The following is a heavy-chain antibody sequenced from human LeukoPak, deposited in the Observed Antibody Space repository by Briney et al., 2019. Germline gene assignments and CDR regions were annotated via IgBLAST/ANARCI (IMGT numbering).Heavy chain of an antibody. CDR3: ARSNSIGYSSSSYWGWYYYYGMDV. CDR1: GFTFSSYW. D-gene: IGHD6-13*01. V-gene: IGHV3-7*01. J-gene: IGHJ6*02. CDR2: IKQEGSEK. Sequence: GGSLRLSCAASGFTFSSYWMGWVRQAPGGGLEWVANIKQEGSEKYYGDSVEGRFSISRDNAKTSLYLQMNRLRAEDTAVYYCARSNSIGYSSSSYWGWYYYYGMDVWGQGTTVTVSS.